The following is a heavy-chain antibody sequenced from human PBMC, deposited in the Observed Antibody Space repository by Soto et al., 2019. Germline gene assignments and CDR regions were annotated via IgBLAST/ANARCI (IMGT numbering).Heavy chain of an antibody. CDR2: INHSGST. J-gene: IGHJ4*02. CDR3: ARVGSSSNPQIDY. D-gene: IGHD4-4*01. V-gene: IGHV4-34*01. Sequence: SETLSLTCAVYGGSFCGDYWSWIRQPPGKGLEWIGEINHSGSTNYNPSLKSRVTISVDTSKNQFSLKLSSVTAADTAVYYCARVGSSSNPQIDYWGQGTLVTVSS. CDR1: GGSFCGDY.